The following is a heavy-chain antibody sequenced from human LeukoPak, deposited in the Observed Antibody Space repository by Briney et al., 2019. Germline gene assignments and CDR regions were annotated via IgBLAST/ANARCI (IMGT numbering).Heavy chain of an antibody. CDR2: IGTAGDT. V-gene: IGHV3-13*01. CDR1: GFTFSSYE. CDR3: ARVGSSGWYDY. Sequence: GGSLRLSCAASGFTFSSYEMHWVGQATGKGLEWVSAIGTAGDTYYPGSVKGRFTISRENAKNSLYLQMNSLRAGDTAVYYCARVGSSGWYDYWGQGTLVTVSS. J-gene: IGHJ4*02. D-gene: IGHD6-19*01.